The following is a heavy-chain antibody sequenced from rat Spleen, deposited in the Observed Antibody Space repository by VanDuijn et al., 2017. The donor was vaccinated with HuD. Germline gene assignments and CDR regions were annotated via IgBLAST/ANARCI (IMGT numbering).Heavy chain of an antibody. CDR2: IWSDGST. CDR1: GFSLTSNS. Sequence: QVQLKESGPGLVQPSQTLSLTCTVSGFSLTSNSVSWVRQPPGKGLEWMGTIWSDGSTDYNSALKSRLSISRDTSKSQVFLKMHSLQTEDTAIYFCTSPFCWFAYWGQGTLVTVSS. J-gene: IGHJ3*01. V-gene: IGHV2-1*01. CDR3: TSPFCWFAY.